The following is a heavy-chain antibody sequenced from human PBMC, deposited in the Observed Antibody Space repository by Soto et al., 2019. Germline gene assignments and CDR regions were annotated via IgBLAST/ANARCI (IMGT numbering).Heavy chain of an antibody. CDR2: IYYSGST. CDR3: ARGSYYYGMDV. Sequence: SETLSLTCTVSGGSISSYYWSWIRQPPGKGLEWIGYIYYSGSTNYNPSLKSRVTISVDTSKNQFSLKLSSVTAADTAVYYCARGSYYYGMDVWGQGTTVTVSS. J-gene: IGHJ6*02. CDR1: GGSISSYY. V-gene: IGHV4-59*01.